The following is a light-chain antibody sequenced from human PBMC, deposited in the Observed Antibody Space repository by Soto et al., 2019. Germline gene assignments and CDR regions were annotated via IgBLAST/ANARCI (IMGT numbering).Light chain of an antibody. CDR1: QSISSW. J-gene: IGKJ1*01. CDR2: DAS. CDR3: QHET. Sequence: DIQMTQSPATLSASVGDRVTITCRASQSISSWLAWYHQKPGKAPKLLIYDASSLESGVPSRFSGSGSGTEFTLTISSLQPDDFATYYCQHETFGQGTKVEIK. V-gene: IGKV1-5*01.